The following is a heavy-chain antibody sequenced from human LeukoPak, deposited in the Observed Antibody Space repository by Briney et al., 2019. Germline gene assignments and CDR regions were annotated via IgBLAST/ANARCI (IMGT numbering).Heavy chain of an antibody. J-gene: IGHJ4*02. Sequence: GGSLRLSCTATGFTFGVFGMAWVRQAPGQGLEWVSTISADGSNIHQADSVKGRFTISRDNSGGTLCLQMNSLRAEDTAIYYCAKDAGPQQLVFFDSWGQGTLVAVSS. CDR1: GFTFGVFG. D-gene: IGHD6-6*01. CDR3: AKDAGPQQLVFFDS. V-gene: IGHV3-23*01. CDR2: ISADGSNI.